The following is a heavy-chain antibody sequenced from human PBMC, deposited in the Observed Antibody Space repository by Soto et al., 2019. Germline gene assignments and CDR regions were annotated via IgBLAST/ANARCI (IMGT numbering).Heavy chain of an antibody. CDR1: GFTFSSYA. CDR3: AKDRTRSYYDFWSGQPHSWFDP. CDR2: ISGSGGST. J-gene: IGHJ5*02. D-gene: IGHD3-3*01. Sequence: GGSLRLSCAASGFTFSSYAMSWVRQAPGKGLEWVSAISGSGGSTYYADSVKGRFTISRDNSKNTLYLQMNSLRAEDTAVYYCAKDRTRSYYDFWSGQPHSWFDPWGQGTLVTVSS. V-gene: IGHV3-23*01.